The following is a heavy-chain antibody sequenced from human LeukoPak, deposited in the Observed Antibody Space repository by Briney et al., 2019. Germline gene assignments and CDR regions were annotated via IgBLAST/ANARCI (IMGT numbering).Heavy chain of an antibody. CDR1: GYTFTGYF. CDR2: INPNSGGT. Sequence: ASVKVSCKASGYTFTGYFIHWVRQAPGQGLEWVGWINPNSGGTNHALKFQGRVTMTRDTSISTAYMELSRLISDDTAVYYCARGLTLYSGSYYPQDVWGKGTTVTVSS. CDR3: ARGLTLYSGSYYPQDV. D-gene: IGHD1-26*01. V-gene: IGHV1-2*02. J-gene: IGHJ6*04.